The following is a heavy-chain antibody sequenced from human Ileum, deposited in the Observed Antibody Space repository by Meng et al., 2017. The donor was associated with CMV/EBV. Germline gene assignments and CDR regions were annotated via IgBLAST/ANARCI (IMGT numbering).Heavy chain of an antibody. CDR3: VRQVVAASFDY. V-gene: IGHV4-30-4*08. CDR2: IYYSGSP. D-gene: IGHD2-15*01. CDR1: GGSITSGNYC. Sequence: QVQLQESGPGLVKPSQTLSLTCTVSGGSITSGNYCWSWIRQPPGRGLEWIGYIYYSGSPYYKPSLKSRVTISLDTSKNQFSLNLRSVTATDSAVYYCVRQVVAASFDYWGQGALVTVSS. J-gene: IGHJ4*02.